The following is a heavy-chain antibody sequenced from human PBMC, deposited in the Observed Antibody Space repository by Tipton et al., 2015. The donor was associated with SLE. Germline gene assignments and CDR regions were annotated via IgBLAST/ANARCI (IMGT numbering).Heavy chain of an antibody. CDR1: GGSISSHY. Sequence: TLSLTCTVSGGSISSHYWSWIRQPPGKGLEWIGYIFHTGNTNYNPSLKSRVTISVDTSKNQFSLKLSSVSAADTAVYYCASHFGSGSYSRGGDAFAIWGQGTVVTVST. CDR2: IFHTGNT. D-gene: IGHD3-10*01. CDR3: ASHFGSGSYSRGGDAFAI. J-gene: IGHJ3*02. V-gene: IGHV4-59*11.